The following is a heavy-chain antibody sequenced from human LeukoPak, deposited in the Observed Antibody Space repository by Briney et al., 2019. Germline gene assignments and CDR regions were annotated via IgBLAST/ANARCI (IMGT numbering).Heavy chain of an antibody. D-gene: IGHD4-17*01. CDR3: AAREVTIRAFDY. Sequence: GGSLRLSCAASGFTVSSNYMSWVRQAPGKGLEWVSVIYSGGSTYYADSVKGRFTISRDNSKNTLYLQMNSLRAEDTAVYYCAAREVTIRAFDYWGQGTLVTVSS. CDR1: GFTVSSNY. CDR2: IYSGGST. V-gene: IGHV3-53*01. J-gene: IGHJ4*02.